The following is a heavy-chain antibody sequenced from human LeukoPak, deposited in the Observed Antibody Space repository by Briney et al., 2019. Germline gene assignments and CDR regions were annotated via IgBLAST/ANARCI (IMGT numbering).Heavy chain of an antibody. CDR1: GGSISSSSYY. V-gene: IGHV4-39*01. CDR2: IYYSGST. D-gene: IGHD3-22*01. CDR3: ARSITMIVVAMAY. J-gene: IGHJ4*02. Sequence: SETLSLTCTVSGGSISSSSYYWGWIRQPPGKGLEWIGSIYYSGSTYYNPSLKSRVTISVDTSKNQFSLKLSSVTAADTAVYYCARSITMIVVAMAYWGQGTLVTVSS.